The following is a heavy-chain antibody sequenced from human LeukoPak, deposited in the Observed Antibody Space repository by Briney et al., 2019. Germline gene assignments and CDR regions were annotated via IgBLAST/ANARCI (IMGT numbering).Heavy chain of an antibody. CDR1: GGSISSYY. V-gene: IGHV4-59*08. CDR2: IYYSGST. D-gene: IGHD6-19*01. J-gene: IGHJ3*02. Sequence: SETLSLTCTVSGGSISSYYWSWIRQPPGKGLEWIGYIYYSGSTNYNLSLKSRVTISVDTSKNQFSLKLSSVTAADTAVYYCARQQWLVMENAFDIWGQGTMVTVSS. CDR3: ARQQWLVMENAFDI.